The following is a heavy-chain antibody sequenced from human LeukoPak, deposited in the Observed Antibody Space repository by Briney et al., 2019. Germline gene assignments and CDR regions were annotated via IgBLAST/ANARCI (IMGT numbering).Heavy chain of an antibody. CDR2: ITSYDGET. D-gene: IGHD4-17*01. V-gene: IGHV1-18*01. CDR3: ARDPDFGENT. Sequence: ASVKVSCKASGYTFTSYGISWVRQAPGRGFEWMGLITSYDGETNYAQKFQDRVTMTTDTATSTAFLEVRSLTSDDTAVYFCARDPDFGENTWGQGTLVIVSS. J-gene: IGHJ4*02. CDR1: GYTFTSYG.